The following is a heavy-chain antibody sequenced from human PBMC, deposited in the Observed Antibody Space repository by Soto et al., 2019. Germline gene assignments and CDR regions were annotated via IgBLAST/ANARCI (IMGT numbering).Heavy chain of an antibody. Sequence: SETLSLTCTVSGGSISSGDYYWSWIRQPPGKGLEWIGYIYYSGSTYYNPSLKSRVTISVDTSKNQFSLKLSSVTAADTAVYYCARTASSGYYSDLFDYWGQGTLVTVSS. J-gene: IGHJ4*02. CDR1: GGSISSGDYY. D-gene: IGHD3-22*01. CDR3: ARTASSGYYSDLFDY. CDR2: IYYSGST. V-gene: IGHV4-30-4*01.